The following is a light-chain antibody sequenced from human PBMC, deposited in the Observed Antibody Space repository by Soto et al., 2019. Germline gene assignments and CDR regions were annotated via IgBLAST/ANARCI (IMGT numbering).Light chain of an antibody. J-gene: IGLJ2*01. CDR2: DVT. CDR3: CSYAGSDTLL. Sequence: QSALTQPRSVSGSPGQSVTISCTGTSSDVGAYNYVSWYQQHPGKAPQVIIYDVTKWPSGVPDRFSGSKSDNTASLTISGLQAEDEVDYYCCSYAGSDTLLFGGGTKLTVL. CDR1: SSDVGAYNY. V-gene: IGLV2-11*01.